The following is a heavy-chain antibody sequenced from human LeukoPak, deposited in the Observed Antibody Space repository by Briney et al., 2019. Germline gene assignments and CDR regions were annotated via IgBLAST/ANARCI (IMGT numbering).Heavy chain of an antibody. D-gene: IGHD3-10*01. Sequence: GGSLKISCQASGYSFTSSWIGWARQMPGKGLEWMAIINPGDSDTRYSPSFQGQVTISADKSISTVYLQWGSLKASDTAMYYCARQPGAGWFDPWGQGTLVTVSS. CDR1: GYSFTSSW. V-gene: IGHV5-51*01. J-gene: IGHJ5*02. CDR2: INPGDSDT. CDR3: ARQPGAGWFDP.